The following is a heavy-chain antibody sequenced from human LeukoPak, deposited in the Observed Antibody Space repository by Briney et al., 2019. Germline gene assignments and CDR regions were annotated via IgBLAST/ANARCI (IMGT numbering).Heavy chain of an antibody. CDR1: GYTFTGYY. D-gene: IGHD2-15*01. J-gene: IGHJ4*02. V-gene: IGHV1-2*02. CDR2: INPNSGGT. CDR3: ARDEEASGDYFDY. Sequence: ASVKVSCKASGYTFTGYYMHWVRQAPGQGLEWMRWINPNSGGTNYAQKFQGRVTMTRDTSISTAYMELSRLRSDDTAVYYCARDEEASGDYFDYWGQGTLVTVSS.